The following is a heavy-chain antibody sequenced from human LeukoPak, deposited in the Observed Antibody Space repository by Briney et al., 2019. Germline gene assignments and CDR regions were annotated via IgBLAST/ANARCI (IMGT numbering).Heavy chain of an antibody. CDR1: GFTVSSSY. V-gene: IGHV3-64*01. J-gene: IGHJ4*02. CDR3: ARAGYDY. CDR2: ISSNGGST. Sequence: GGSLRLSCAASGFTVSSSYMSWVRQAPGKGLEYVSAISSNGGSTYYANSVKGRFTISRDNSKNTLYLQMGSLRAEDMAVYYCARAGYDYWGQGTLVTVSS. D-gene: IGHD6-13*01.